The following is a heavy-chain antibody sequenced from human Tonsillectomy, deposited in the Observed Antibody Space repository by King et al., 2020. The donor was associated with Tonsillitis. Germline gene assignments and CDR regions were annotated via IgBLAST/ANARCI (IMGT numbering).Heavy chain of an antibody. CDR1: GFTVSSKY. D-gene: IGHD6-13*01. V-gene: IGHV3-66*01. Sequence: VQLVESGGGLVQPGGSLRLSCAASGFTVSSKYMSWVRQAPGKGLEWVSVIYSGGSTYYADSVKGRFTISRDNSKSTLYLQMNSLRAEDTAVYYCATVRSSWYVDYWGQGTLVTVSS. CDR3: ATVRSSWYVDY. CDR2: IYSGGST. J-gene: IGHJ4*02.